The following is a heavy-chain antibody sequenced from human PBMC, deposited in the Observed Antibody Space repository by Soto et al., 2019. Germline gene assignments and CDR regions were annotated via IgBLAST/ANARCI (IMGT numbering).Heavy chain of an antibody. CDR1: GGSISSNSYF. V-gene: IGHV4-39*01. CDR3: ARRGPNNSYGYDHRLDP. CDR2: VHFRGST. D-gene: IGHD5-18*01. J-gene: IGHJ5*02. Sequence: QPQLQESGPGLMKPSETLSLTCSVSGGSISSNSYFWDWIRQSPGKGLEWIGSVHFRGSTYYNPSLKSRVTISVDTSKNQFSLKLTSVTAADRAVYYCARRGPNNSYGYDHRLDPWGQGTLVTVSS.